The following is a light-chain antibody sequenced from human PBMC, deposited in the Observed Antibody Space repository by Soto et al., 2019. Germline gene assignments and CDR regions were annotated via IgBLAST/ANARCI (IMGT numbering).Light chain of an antibody. Sequence: QSALTQPPSASGTPGQRVTMSCSGGGSNIGNNNVYWYQQLPGTAPKPLIYKNTQRPSGVPDRFSGSKSGTSASLAISGLRSEDEADYYCAAWDDSLSGVAFGGGTQLTVL. CDR1: GSNIGNNN. CDR2: KNT. CDR3: AAWDDSLSGVA. V-gene: IGLV1-47*01. J-gene: IGLJ2*01.